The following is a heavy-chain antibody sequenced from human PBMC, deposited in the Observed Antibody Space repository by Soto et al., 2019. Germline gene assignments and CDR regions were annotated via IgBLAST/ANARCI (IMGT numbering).Heavy chain of an antibody. CDR3: ARAVSPYFGTWFDP. CDR2: ISQTGAT. J-gene: IGHJ5*02. D-gene: IGHD3-10*01. Sequence: SETLSLTCAVSGGSITSGNSYSWAWIRQPPGRGLEWIGSISQTGATSYNPSLKSRVSVSLDKSKNQFSLRLSSVTAADMAVYYCARAVSPYFGTWFDPWGQGTLVTVSS. CDR1: GGSITSGNSYS. V-gene: IGHV4-30-2*01.